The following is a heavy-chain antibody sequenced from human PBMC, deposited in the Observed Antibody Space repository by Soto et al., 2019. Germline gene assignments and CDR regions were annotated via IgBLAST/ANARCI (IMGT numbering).Heavy chain of an antibody. CDR1: GFTFTSSA. D-gene: IGHD3-10*01. CDR3: AADSEIARPFGGYMDV. Sequence: SVKVSCKASGFTFTSSAVQWVRQARGQRLEWIGWIVVGSGNTNYAQKFQERVTITRDMSTSTAYMEPSSLRSEDTAVYYCAADSEIARPFGGYMDVWGQGTTVTVSS. V-gene: IGHV1-58*01. CDR2: IVVGSGNT. J-gene: IGHJ6*02.